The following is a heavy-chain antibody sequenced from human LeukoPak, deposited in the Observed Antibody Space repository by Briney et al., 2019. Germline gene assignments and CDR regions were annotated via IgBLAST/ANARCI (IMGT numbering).Heavy chain of an antibody. J-gene: IGHJ4*02. CDR2: IWYDGSNK. Sequence: PGRSLRLSCAASGFTFSSYGMHWVRQAPGKGLEWVAVIWYDGSNKYYADSVKGRFAISRDNSKNTLYLQMNSLRAEDTAVYYCAKDSYCSSTSCFNYWGQGTLVTVSS. CDR3: AKDSYCSSTSCFNY. CDR1: GFTFSSYG. D-gene: IGHD2-2*01. V-gene: IGHV3-33*06.